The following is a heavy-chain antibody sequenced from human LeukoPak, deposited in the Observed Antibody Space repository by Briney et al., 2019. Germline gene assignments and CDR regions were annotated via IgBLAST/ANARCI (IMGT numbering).Heavy chain of an antibody. Sequence: GGSLRLSCAASGFTFRSYAMRWVRQAPGKGLEYVSAISSNGGSTYYADSVKGRFTISRDNSKNTLYLQMSSLRAEDTAVYYCVKGPAAMVDFDYWGQGTLVTVSS. CDR3: VKGPAAMVDFDY. CDR1: GFTFRSYA. CDR2: ISSNGGST. D-gene: IGHD4/OR15-4a*01. J-gene: IGHJ4*02. V-gene: IGHV3-64D*06.